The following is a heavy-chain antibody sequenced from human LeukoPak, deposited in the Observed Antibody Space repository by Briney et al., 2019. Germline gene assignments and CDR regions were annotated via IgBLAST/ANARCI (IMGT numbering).Heavy chain of an antibody. CDR2: IYYSGST. D-gene: IGHD6-13*01. CDR1: GGSISSYY. J-gene: IGHJ4*02. CDR3: ARVDGYSSSWYVDY. V-gene: IGHV4-59*01. Sequence: SETVSLTCTVSGGSISSYYWSWIRQPPGKGLEWIGYIYYSGSTNYNPSLKSRVTISVDTSKNQFSLKLSSVTAADTAVYYCARVDGYSSSWYVDYWGQGTLVTVSS.